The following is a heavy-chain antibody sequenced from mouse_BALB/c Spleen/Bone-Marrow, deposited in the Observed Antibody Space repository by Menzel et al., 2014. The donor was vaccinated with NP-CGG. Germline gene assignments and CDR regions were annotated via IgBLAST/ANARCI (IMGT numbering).Heavy chain of an antibody. D-gene: IGHD2-14*01. V-gene: IGHV5-17*02. J-gene: IGHJ2*01. CDR1: GFTFSSFG. Sequence: DVKLVESGGGLVQPGGSRKLSCAASGFTFSSFGMHWVRQAPEKGLEWVAYISSGSSTIYYADTVKGRFTISRDNPKNTLFLQMTSLRSEDTAMYYCARDVPLYDVGYFDYWGQAATPKVSS. CDR3: ARDVPLYDVGYFDY. CDR2: ISSGSSTI.